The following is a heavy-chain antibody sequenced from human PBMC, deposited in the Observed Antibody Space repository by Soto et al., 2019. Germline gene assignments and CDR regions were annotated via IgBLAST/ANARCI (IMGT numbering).Heavy chain of an antibody. CDR2: ISSNGGST. CDR3: VKGPSDILTPSNWFDP. V-gene: IGHV3-64D*08. CDR1: GFTFSSYA. Sequence: HPGGSLRLSCSASGFTFSSYAMHWVRQAPGKGLEYVSAISSNGGSTYYADSVKGRFTISRDNSKNTLYLQMSSLRAEDTAVYYCVKGPSDILTPSNWFDPWGQGTLVXVSS. J-gene: IGHJ5*02. D-gene: IGHD3-9*01.